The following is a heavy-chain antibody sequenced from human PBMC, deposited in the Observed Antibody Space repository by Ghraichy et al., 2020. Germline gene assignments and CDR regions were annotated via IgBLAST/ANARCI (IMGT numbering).Heavy chain of an antibody. CDR3: ARDGSGSYPLYGMDV. CDR2: INPSDGSP. J-gene: IGHJ6*02. D-gene: IGHD3-10*01. CDR1: GYTFTSYY. Sequence: ASVKVSCKTSGYTFTSYYMHCVRQAPGQGLEWMGIINPSDGSPTYAQKFQGRVTMTRDTSTSTVYMELSSLRSEDTAVYYCARDGSGSYPLYGMDVWGQGTTVTVSS. V-gene: IGHV1-46*01.